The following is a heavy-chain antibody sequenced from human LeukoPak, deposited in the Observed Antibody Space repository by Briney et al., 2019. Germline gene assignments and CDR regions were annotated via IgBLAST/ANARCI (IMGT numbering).Heavy chain of an antibody. Sequence: GASVKVSCETSGYTFTSYYIHWVRQAPGQGLEWMGIINPSGGSTDYAQKFQGRVTMTRDTSTSTVYMELSSLRSEDTAVYYCARQGRGVNQLLFYYFDYWGQGTLVTVSS. CDR2: INPSGGST. J-gene: IGHJ4*02. CDR3: ARQGRGVNQLLFYYFDY. V-gene: IGHV1-46*01. CDR1: GYTFTSYY. D-gene: IGHD2-2*01.